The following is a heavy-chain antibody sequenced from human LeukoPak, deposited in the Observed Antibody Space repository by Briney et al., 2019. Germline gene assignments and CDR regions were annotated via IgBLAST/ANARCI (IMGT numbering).Heavy chain of an antibody. D-gene: IGHD3-22*01. Sequence: GGSLRLSCVASGFTFNFYGMHWVRRAPGGGVGGVANIKQDGSEKKYVDSVKGRFPISRDTTQHSPYLQMNNLRVQDTAVYYWAAGRGWLIDYWGQGTLVTASS. CDR3: AAGRGWLIDY. CDR2: IKQDGSEK. CDR1: GFTFNFYG. V-gene: IGHV3-7*01. J-gene: IGHJ4*02.